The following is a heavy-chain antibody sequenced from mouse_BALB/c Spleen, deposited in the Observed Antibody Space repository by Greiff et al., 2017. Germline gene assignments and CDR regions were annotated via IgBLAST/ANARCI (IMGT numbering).Heavy chain of an antibody. CDR3: ARHRVVANYFDY. CDR2: ISNGGGST. J-gene: IGHJ2*01. CDR1: GFTFSSYT. V-gene: IGHV5-12-2*01. Sequence: EVQLVESGGGLVQPGGSLKLSCAASGFTFSSYTMSWVRQTPEKRLEWVAYISNGGGSTYYPDTVKGRFTISRDNAKNTLYLQMSSLKSEDTAMYYCARHRVVANYFDYWGQGTTLTVSS. D-gene: IGHD1-1*01.